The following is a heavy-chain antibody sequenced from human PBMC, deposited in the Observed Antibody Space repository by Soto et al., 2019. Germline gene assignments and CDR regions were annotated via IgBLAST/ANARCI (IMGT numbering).Heavy chain of an antibody. CDR1: GFTFSGSA. J-gene: IGHJ4*02. D-gene: IGHD6-19*01. CDR3: AKEGYSSGWYWDS. V-gene: IGHV3-23*01. Sequence: EAQLLESGGGLVQPGGSLRLSCAASGFTFSGSAMSWVRQAPGKGLEYVSSITSSGTEAFHADSVKGRFTMSRDNSKNMLFLQMNSLRAEDTAVYYCAKEGYSSGWYWDSWGQGALVTVSS. CDR2: ITSSGTEA.